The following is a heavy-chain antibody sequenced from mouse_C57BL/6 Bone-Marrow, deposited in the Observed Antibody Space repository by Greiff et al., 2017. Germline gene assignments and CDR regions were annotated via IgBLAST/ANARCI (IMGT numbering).Heavy chain of an antibody. D-gene: IGHD1-1*01. Sequence: QVQLQQPGAELVKPGDSVKLSCKASGYTFTSYWMKWVKQRPGQGLEWIGELDPSDSYTNYNQKFQGKATLTVDTSTSTAYMQLSSLTSENSAVYYCARWYGSSYVGFAYWGQGTLVTVSA. J-gene: IGHJ3*01. V-gene: IGHV1-50*01. CDR2: LDPSDSYT. CDR3: ARWYGSSYVGFAY. CDR1: GYTFTSYW.